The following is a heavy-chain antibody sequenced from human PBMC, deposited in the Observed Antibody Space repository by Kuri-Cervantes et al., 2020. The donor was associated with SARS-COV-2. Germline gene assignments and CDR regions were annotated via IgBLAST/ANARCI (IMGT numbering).Heavy chain of an antibody. J-gene: IGHJ4*02. CDR1: GGTFSSYA. D-gene: IGHD3-10*01. Sequence: SVMVSCKASGGTFSSYAISWVRQAPGQGLEWMGGTIPIFGTENYAQKFQGRVTITADEYTSTAYMELSSLRSEDTAVYYCARDEGLGVRGVKGADWGQGTLVTDSS. CDR3: ARDEGLGVRGVKGAD. V-gene: IGHV1-69*13. CDR2: TIPIFGTE.